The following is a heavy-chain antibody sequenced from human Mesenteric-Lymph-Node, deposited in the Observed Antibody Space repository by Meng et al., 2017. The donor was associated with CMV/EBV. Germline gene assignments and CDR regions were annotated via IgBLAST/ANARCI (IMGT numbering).Heavy chain of an antibody. CDR1: GFTVNDNY. CDR3: AKGLGKMLDY. D-gene: IGHD7-27*01. J-gene: IGHJ4*02. CDR2: IFLAGTT. Sequence: GGSLRLSCAASGFTVNDNYMSWVRQAPGKGLETISVIFLAGTTYYADSFKGRVTVSRDDSKNTIYLQMNNVKFEDTAVYYCAKGLGKMLDYWGQGTLVTVSS. V-gene: IGHV3-66*02.